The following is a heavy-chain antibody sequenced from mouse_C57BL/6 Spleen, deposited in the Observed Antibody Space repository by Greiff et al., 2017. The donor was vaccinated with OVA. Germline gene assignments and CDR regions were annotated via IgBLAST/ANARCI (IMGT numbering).Heavy chain of an antibody. CDR3: ASDGGSSYYFDY. CDR1: GYTFTSYW. Sequence: QVQLQQPGAELVKPGASVKMSCKASGYTFTSYWITWVKQRPGQGLEWIGDIYPGSGSTNYNEKFKSKATLTVDTSSSTAYMQLSSLTSEDSAVYYCASDGGSSYYFDYWGQGTTLTVSS. J-gene: IGHJ2*01. D-gene: IGHD2-3*01. V-gene: IGHV1-55*01. CDR2: IYPGSGST.